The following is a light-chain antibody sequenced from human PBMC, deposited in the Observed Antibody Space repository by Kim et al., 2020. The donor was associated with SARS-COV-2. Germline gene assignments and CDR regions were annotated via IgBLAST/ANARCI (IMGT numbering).Light chain of an antibody. CDR3: ASYRDSGYV. CDR1: SSDVGGYNY. CDR2: DVS. Sequence: QSALTQPRSVSGSPGQSVTISCTGTSSDVGGYNYVSWYQQHPGKAPKLMIYDVSKRPSGVPDRFSGSKSGNTASLTVSGLQAEDEADYYCASYRDSGYVFGTGTKVTVL. J-gene: IGLJ1*01. V-gene: IGLV2-11*01.